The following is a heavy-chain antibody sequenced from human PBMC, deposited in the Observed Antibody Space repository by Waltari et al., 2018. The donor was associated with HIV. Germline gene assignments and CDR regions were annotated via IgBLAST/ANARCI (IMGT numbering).Heavy chain of an antibody. D-gene: IGHD2-21*02. Sequence: EVQLVESGGGLVKPGGSLRLSCAASGFTFTNAWMSWVRQAPGKGLEWVGRVKIETDGGTTDYAAPVKGRFTISRDDSKNTLYLQMNSLKTEDTAVYYCTTGDIVVVTDYWGQGTLVTVSS. CDR3: TTGDIVVVTDY. CDR2: VKIETDGGTT. V-gene: IGHV3-15*01. CDR1: GFTFTNAW. J-gene: IGHJ4*02.